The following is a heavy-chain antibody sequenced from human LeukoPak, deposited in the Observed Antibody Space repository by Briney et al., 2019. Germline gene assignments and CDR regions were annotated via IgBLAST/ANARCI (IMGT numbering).Heavy chain of an antibody. J-gene: IGHJ4*02. D-gene: IGHD1-1*01. CDR2: INHSGST. V-gene: IGHV4-34*01. CDR1: GGSFSGYY. CDR3: GKDHNASVFDY. Sequence: SETLSLTCAVYGGSFSGYYWSWIRRPPGKGLEWLGEINHSGSTNYNPSLKSRVTISVDTSKNQFSLRLSSVTAADTAVYYCGKDHNASVFDYWGQGPLVTVSS.